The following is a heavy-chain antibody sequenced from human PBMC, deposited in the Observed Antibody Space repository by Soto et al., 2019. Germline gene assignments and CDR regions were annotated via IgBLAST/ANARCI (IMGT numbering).Heavy chain of an antibody. Sequence: EVQLVESGGGLVQPGGSLRLSCAASGFTFSSYWMHWVRQAPGKGLVWVSRINSDGSSTSYADSVKGRFTISRDNAKNKLYLQMNSLSAESTGVYYCARKGGYNHYYYCGMDVWGQGTTVTVSS. J-gene: IGHJ6*02. CDR2: INSDGSST. D-gene: IGHD1-26*01. CDR1: GFTFSSYW. V-gene: IGHV3-74*01. CDR3: ARKGGYNHYYYCGMDV.